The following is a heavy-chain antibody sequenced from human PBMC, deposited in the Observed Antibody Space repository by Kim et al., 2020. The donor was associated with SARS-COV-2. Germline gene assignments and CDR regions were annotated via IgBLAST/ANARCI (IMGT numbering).Heavy chain of an antibody. CDR3: AKDDPVIVLIPSSYGMDV. CDR2: ISGSGGST. D-gene: IGHD2-8*01. Sequence: GGSLRLSCAASGFTFSSYAMSWVRQAPGKGLEWVSAISGSGGSTYYADSVKGRFTISRDNSKNTLYLQMNSLRAEDTAVYYCAKDDPVIVLIPSSYGMDVWGQGTTVTVSS. CDR1: GFTFSSYA. J-gene: IGHJ6*02. V-gene: IGHV3-23*01.